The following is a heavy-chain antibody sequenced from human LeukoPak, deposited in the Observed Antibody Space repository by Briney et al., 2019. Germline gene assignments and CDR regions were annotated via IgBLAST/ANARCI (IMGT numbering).Heavy chain of an antibody. J-gene: IGHJ4*02. Sequence: APVKVSCKASGGTFSSYAISWVRQAPGQGLEWMGGIIPFFGTANYAQNLQGRVTITADESTSTAYMELSSLRSEDTAMYYCAREGGYAAFDYWGQGTLVTVSS. CDR1: GGTFSSYA. CDR2: IIPFFGTA. D-gene: IGHD5-12*01. CDR3: AREGGYAAFDY. V-gene: IGHV1-69*13.